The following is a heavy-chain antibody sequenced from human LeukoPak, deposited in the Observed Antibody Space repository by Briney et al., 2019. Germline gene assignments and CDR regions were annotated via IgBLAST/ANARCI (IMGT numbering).Heavy chain of an antibody. D-gene: IGHD2-15*01. J-gene: IGHJ4*02. CDR3: ARAHRYCSGGSCQYYFDY. Sequence: PSETLSLTCAVSGGSISSSNWWSWVRQPPGKGLEWIGEINHSGSTNYNPSLKSRVTISVDTSKNQFSLKLSSVTAADTAVYYCARAHRYCSGGSCQYYFDYWGQGTLVTVSS. CDR2: INHSGST. CDR1: GGSISSSNW. V-gene: IGHV4-4*02.